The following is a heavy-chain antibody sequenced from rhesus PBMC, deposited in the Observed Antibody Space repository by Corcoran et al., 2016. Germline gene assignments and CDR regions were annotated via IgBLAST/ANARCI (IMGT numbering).Heavy chain of an antibody. D-gene: IGHD2-2*01. CDR2: IYSSSGNT. V-gene: IGHV4S7*01. J-gene: IGHJ4*01. Sequence: QVQLQESGPGLLKPSETLSLTCAVSGGSIIGGYGWGWFRLPPRQGLGWIGSIYSSSGNTYYNPTLKSRVTISTDTAKNQFSLKLSSVTAADTAVYYCARGYCTSTTCFLFDYWGQGVLVTVSS. CDR3: ARGYCTSTTCFLFDY. CDR1: GGSIIGGYG.